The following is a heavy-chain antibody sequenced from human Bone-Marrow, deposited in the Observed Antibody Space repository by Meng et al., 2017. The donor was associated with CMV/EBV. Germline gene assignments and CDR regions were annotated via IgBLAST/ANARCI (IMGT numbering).Heavy chain of an antibody. Sequence: QVQLAQSGAEVKKPGASVKISCKASGYTFSTSYMHWVRQAPGQGLEWMGIINPSGGGTSYAQKFQGRVTMTRDTSTRTVYMELSSLRSEDTAVYYCARMFRFDPWGQGTLVTVSS. J-gene: IGHJ5*02. CDR3: ARMFRFDP. D-gene: IGHD3-10*02. CDR2: INPSGGGT. CDR1: GYTFSTSY. V-gene: IGHV1-46*01.